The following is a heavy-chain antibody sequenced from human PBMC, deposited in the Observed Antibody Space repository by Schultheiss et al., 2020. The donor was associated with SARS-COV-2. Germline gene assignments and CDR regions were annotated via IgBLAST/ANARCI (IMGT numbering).Heavy chain of an antibody. CDR3: ARSGSGSYYIEVFDY. D-gene: IGHD3-10*01. CDR2: IYYSGST. Sequence: SETLSLTCTVSGGSVSSGSYYWSWIRQPPGKGLEGIGYIYYSGSTYYNPSLKSRVTISVDTSKNQFSLKLSSVTAADTAVYYCARSGSGSYYIEVFDYWGQGTLVTVSS. CDR1: GGSVSSGSYY. J-gene: IGHJ4*02. V-gene: IGHV4-61*01.